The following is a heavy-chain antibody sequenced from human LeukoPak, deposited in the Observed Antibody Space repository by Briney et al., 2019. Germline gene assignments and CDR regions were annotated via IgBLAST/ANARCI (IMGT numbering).Heavy chain of an antibody. Sequence: PSETLSLTCAVSGGSISTDNWWTWVRQPPGKGLEWIGEGYHRGSTNYNPSLKSRVTISVDKSKNQFSLKLTSVTAADTALYYCATRNYYDSTGYYNYWGQGTLVTVSS. D-gene: IGHD3-22*01. J-gene: IGHJ4*02. V-gene: IGHV4-4*02. CDR2: GYHRGST. CDR3: ATRNYYDSTGYYNY. CDR1: GGSISTDNW.